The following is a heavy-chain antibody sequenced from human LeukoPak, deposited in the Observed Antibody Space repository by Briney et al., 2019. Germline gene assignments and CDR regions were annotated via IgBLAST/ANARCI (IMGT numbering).Heavy chain of an antibody. D-gene: IGHD6-6*01. Sequence: SETLSLTCTVSGFSISSSSYYWGWIRQPPGKGLEWIGSIYYSGSTYYNPSLKSRVTISVDTSKNQFSLKLSSVTTADTAVYSSSRLLFSSSPGYYYYTDVWGKGTTVTVSS. V-gene: IGHV4-39*01. J-gene: IGHJ6*03. CDR2: IYYSGST. CDR1: GFSISSSSYY. CDR3: SRLLFSSSPGYYYYTDV.